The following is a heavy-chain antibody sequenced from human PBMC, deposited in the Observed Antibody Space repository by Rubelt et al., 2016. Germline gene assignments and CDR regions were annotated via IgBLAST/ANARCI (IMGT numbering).Heavy chain of an antibody. J-gene: IGHJ4*02. CDR1: GFTFTNFG. CDR3: AKDFGAGTWAFDY. V-gene: IGHV3-30*02. Sequence: QVQLVESGGGVVQPGGSLTLSCVVSGFTFTNFGMHWVRQAPGKGLEWVAFIRYDGSKKYADSVKARFTITRDNSKNTLDLQMNSLRAEDTTVYYCAKDFGAGTWAFDYWGQGTLVTVSS. CDR2: IRYDGSKK. D-gene: IGHD3-10*01.